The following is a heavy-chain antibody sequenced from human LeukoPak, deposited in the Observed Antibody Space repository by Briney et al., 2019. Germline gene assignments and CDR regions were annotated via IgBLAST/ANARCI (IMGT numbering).Heavy chain of an antibody. V-gene: IGHV3-23*01. D-gene: IGHD2-15*01. CDR1: GFTFSSYV. CDR3: VKREVAEYYFDY. J-gene: IGHJ4*02. Sequence: GGSLRLSCAASGFTFSSYVMSWVRQAPGKGLEWVSTISGSGGSTYYADSVKGRFTISRDNSKNTLYLQMNSLRAEDTAVYYCVKREVAEYYFDYWGQGTLVTVSS. CDR2: ISGSGGST.